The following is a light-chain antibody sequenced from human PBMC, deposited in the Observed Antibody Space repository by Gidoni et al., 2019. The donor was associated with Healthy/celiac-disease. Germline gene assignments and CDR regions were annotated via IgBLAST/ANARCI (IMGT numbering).Light chain of an antibody. CDR1: QSVSSY. CDR3: QQRSNWPGT. CDR2: DAS. V-gene: IGKV3-11*01. J-gene: IGKJ5*01. Sequence: IVLPKSPATLALSPGERATLPCRASQSVSSYLAWYQQKPGQAPSLLIYDASNRATGIPARFSGSGSGTDFTLTISSLEPEDFAVYYCQQRSNWPGTFGQGTRLEIK.